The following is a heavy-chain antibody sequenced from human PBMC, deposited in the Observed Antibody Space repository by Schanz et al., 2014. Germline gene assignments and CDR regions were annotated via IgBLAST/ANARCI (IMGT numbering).Heavy chain of an antibody. CDR3: ARSTYDFWSAFDY. CDR2: VYHSGVT. CDR1: GDSIGTYQ. Sequence: QVQLQESGPGLVKPSETLSLTCTVSGDSIGTYQWSWIRQPPGKGLEWIGYVYHSGVTTYKSSLKSGVSIKFYQKKTHFSLNQTSVTAADTAVYYCARSTYDFWSAFDYWGQGILVAVSS. V-gene: IGHV4-59*08. J-gene: IGHJ4*02. D-gene: IGHD3-3*01.